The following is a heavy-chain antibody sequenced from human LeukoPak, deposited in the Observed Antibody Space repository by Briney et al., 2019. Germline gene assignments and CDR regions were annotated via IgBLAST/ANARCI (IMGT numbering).Heavy chain of an antibody. Sequence: GALRLSCAASGFTFSSYGIHWVRQAPGKGLEWVAFIRYDGSNKYHADSVKGRFTISRDNSKNTVYLQMNSLRAEDTAVYYCARSHMIVVVPFDYWGQGTLVTVSS. D-gene: IGHD3-22*01. V-gene: IGHV3-30*02. CDR3: ARSHMIVVVPFDY. CDR1: GFTFSSYG. CDR2: IRYDGSNK. J-gene: IGHJ4*02.